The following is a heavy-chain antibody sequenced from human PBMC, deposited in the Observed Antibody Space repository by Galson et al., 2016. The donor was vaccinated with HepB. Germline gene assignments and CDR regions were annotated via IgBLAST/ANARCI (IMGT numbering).Heavy chain of an antibody. CDR2: FDPEDGET. Sequence: SVKVSCKVSGYTLTEISIHWVRQAPGKGLEWVGGFDPEDGETIYAQKFQGRVTMTEDTSTDTAYMELSSLRSEDTAMYYCATQRRGRRHLDWGLYYYYYGLDVWGRGTTVTVSS. CDR3: ATQRRGRRHLDWGLYYYYYGLDV. J-gene: IGHJ6*02. D-gene: IGHD3/OR15-3a*01. V-gene: IGHV1-24*01. CDR1: GYTLTEIS.